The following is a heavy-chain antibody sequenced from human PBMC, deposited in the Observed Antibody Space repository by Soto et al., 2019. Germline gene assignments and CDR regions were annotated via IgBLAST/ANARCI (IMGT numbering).Heavy chain of an antibody. J-gene: IGHJ5*02. CDR1: GGSISSGGYY. V-gene: IGHV4-30-4*01. D-gene: IGHD3-22*01. Sequence: ALETLSLTCTVSGGSISSGGYYWGLIRQPPGKGLEWIGYIYYSGSTYYNPSLKSRVTISVDTSKNQFSLKLSSVTAADTAVYYCARTYYYDSSGYGFDPWGQGTLVTVSS. CDR2: IYYSGST. CDR3: ARTYYYDSSGYGFDP.